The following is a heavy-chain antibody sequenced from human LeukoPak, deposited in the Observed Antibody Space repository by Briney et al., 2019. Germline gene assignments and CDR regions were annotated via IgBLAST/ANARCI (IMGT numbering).Heavy chain of an antibody. CDR1: GFTVSSNY. CDR3: ATSRLGLSDY. V-gene: IGHV3-23*01. Sequence: GGSLRLSCAASGFTVSSNYMSWVRQSPGKGLEWVSVISGSSATTYYADSVKGRFTISRDNSKNTLYLQMNSLRAEDTALYYCATSRLGLSDYWGLGTLVTVSS. D-gene: IGHD3-9*01. J-gene: IGHJ4*02. CDR2: ISGSSATT.